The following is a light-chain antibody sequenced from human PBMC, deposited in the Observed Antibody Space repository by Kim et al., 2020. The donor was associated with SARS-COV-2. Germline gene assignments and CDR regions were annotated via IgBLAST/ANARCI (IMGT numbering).Light chain of an antibody. CDR1: EWGYKY. CDR3: QAWNSSTVV. Sequence: SVSPGQTATISCAGDEWGYKYACWYQQRPGQSPVLVIYQDSKRPSGIPERFSGSNAGNTATLTLSGTQAMDEADYYCQAWNSSTVVFGGGTQLTVL. J-gene: IGLJ2*01. V-gene: IGLV3-1*01. CDR2: QDS.